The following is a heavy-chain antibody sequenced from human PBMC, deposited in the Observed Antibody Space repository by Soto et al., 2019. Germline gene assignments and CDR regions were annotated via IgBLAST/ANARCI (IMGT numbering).Heavy chain of an antibody. D-gene: IGHD2-21*02. Sequence: GASVKVSCKASGYTFNTYFIHWVRQAPGQGLEWVGIINPSSDTTNYAQRFQGRLTMTRDTSTSTVYMDLSSLRAEDTAVYYCARRQTDDYYYYGMDVWGQGTTVTVSS. V-gene: IGHV1-46*02. CDR2: INPSSDTT. CDR3: ARRQTDDYYYYGMDV. J-gene: IGHJ6*02. CDR1: GYTFNTYF.